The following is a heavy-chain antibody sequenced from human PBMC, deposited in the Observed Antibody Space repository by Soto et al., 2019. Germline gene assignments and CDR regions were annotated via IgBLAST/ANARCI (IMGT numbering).Heavy chain of an antibody. D-gene: IGHD2-2*01. J-gene: IGHJ4*02. CDR2: ISSSSSTI. CDR1: GFTFSSYS. CDR3: ARDSGRVPHDY. Sequence: GGSLRLSCAASGFTFSSYSMNWVRQAPGKGLKWVSYISSSSSTIYYADSVKGRFTISRDNAKNSLYLQMNSLRAEDTAVYYCARDSGRVPHDYWGQGTLVTVSS. V-gene: IGHV3-48*01.